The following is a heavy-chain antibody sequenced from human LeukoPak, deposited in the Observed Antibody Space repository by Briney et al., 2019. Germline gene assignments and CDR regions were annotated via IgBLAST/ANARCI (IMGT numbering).Heavy chain of an antibody. V-gene: IGHV3-23*01. Sequence: GGSLRLSCTASGFTFSSYAMSWVRQAPGKGLEWVSAISGSGGSTYYADSVKGRFTISRDNSKNTLYLQMNSLRAEDTAVYYCAKGNDLRYHYFDYWGQGTLVTVSS. CDR3: AKGNDLRYHYFDY. J-gene: IGHJ4*02. D-gene: IGHD3-3*01. CDR1: GFTFSSYA. CDR2: ISGSGGST.